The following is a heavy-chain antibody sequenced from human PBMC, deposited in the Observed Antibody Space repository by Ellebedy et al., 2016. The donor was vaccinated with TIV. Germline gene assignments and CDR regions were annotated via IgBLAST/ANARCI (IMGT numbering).Heavy chain of an antibody. Sequence: SETLSLTCSVSGDSITSYYWNWIRQSPGKGLEWIGYVYHSGITNYNPSPHSRVTLSLAKSKDQFSLRLSPVTAADTAVYYCAGVRDGSRPFDYWGQGTLVTVSS. J-gene: IGHJ4*02. D-gene: IGHD6-13*01. CDR2: VYHSGIT. CDR3: AGVRDGSRPFDY. CDR1: GDSITSYY. V-gene: IGHV4-59*01.